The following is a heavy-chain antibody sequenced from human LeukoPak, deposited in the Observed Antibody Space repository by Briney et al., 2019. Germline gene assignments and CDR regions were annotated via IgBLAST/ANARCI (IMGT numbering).Heavy chain of an antibody. CDR1: GITLSNYA. Sequence: GGSLRLSCAVSGITLSNYAMSWVRQAPGKGLEWVVGISGSGGGTRYADSVKGRFTISRDNPKNTLYLQMNNLRAGDTAVYFCAKRGVVIRVILVGFHKEAYYFDSWGQGALVTVSS. V-gene: IGHV3-23*01. CDR2: ISGSGGGT. D-gene: IGHD3-22*01. J-gene: IGHJ4*02. CDR3: AKRGVVIRVILVGFHKEAYYFDS.